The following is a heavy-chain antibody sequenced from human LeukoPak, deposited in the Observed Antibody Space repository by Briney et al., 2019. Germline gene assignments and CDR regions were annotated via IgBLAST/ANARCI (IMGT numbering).Heavy chain of an antibody. CDR3: ARDGAYYYDSSGPS. CDR1: GGTFSSYA. Sequence: ASVKVSCKASGGTFSSYAISWVRQAPGQGLEWMGRIIPILGIANYAQKFQGRVTITADKSTSTAYMELSGLGSEDTAVYYCARDGAYYYDSSGPSWGQGTLVTVSS. V-gene: IGHV1-69*04. D-gene: IGHD3-22*01. J-gene: IGHJ4*02. CDR2: IIPILGIA.